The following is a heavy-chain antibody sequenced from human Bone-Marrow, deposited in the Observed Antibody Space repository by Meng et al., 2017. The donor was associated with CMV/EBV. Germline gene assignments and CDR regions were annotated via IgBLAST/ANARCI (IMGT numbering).Heavy chain of an antibody. Sequence: ETLSLTCAVYGGSFSGYYWSWIRQAPGKGLEWVSAISGSGGSTYYADSVKGRFTISRDNSKNTLYLQMNSLRAEDTAVYYCARTYYDFWSGWGMDVWGQGTTVTVSS. J-gene: IGHJ6*02. D-gene: IGHD3-3*01. CDR2: ISGSGGST. CDR1: GGSFSGYY. CDR3: ARTYYDFWSGWGMDV. V-gene: IGHV3-23*01.